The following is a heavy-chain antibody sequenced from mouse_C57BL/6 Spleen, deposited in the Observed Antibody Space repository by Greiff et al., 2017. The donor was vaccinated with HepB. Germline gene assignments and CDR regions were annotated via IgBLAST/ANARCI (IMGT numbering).Heavy chain of an antibody. J-gene: IGHJ2*01. V-gene: IGHV5-4*03. Sequence: EVKVVESGGGLVKPGGSLKLSCAASGFTFSSYAMSWVRQTPEKRLEWVATISDGGSYTYYPDNVKGRFTISRDNAKHNLYLQISHLKSEDTAMYYVARGGSSFDYWGQSTTLTVSS. CDR2: ISDGGSYT. D-gene: IGHD1-1*01. CDR3: ARGGSSFDY. CDR1: GFTFSSYA.